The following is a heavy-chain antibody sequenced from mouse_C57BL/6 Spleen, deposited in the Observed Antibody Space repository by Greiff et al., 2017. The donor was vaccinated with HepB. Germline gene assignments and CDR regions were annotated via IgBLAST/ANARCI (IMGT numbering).Heavy chain of an antibody. D-gene: IGHD2-1*01. Sequence: EVKVVESGGGLVQPGGSLRLSCAASGFTFTDYYMSWFRQPPGKALEWLGFIRNKANGYTTEYSSSVKCRLTISRDNSQSILYLQMNALRAEDSATYYCARYGDYGNYPDYWGQGTTLTVSS. CDR2: IRNKANGYTT. V-gene: IGHV7-3*01. CDR3: ARYGDYGNYPDY. J-gene: IGHJ2*01. CDR1: GFTFTDYY.